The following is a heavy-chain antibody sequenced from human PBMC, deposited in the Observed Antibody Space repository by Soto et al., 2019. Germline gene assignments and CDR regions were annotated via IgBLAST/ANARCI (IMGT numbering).Heavy chain of an antibody. CDR1: GFTFSSYW. D-gene: IGHD5-12*01. CDR2: IYNPGSTA. V-gene: IGHV3-74*01. J-gene: IGHJ4*02. CDR3: VRGNTGYGNFDY. Sequence: GGSLRLSCAASGFTFSSYWMHWVRQAPGKGLVWVARIYNPGSTASYADSVKGRFTISRDNAKNTLYLQMSSLTVEDTAVFYCVRGNTGYGNFDYWGQGIQVTVSS.